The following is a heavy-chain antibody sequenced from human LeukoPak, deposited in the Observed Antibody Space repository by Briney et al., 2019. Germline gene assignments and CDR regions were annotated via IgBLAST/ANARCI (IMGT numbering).Heavy chain of an antibody. Sequence: GASVKVSCRASGYTFTSYYMHWVRQAPGQGLEWVGIINPSGGSTRNAQKFQGRVSMTRDTSTSTVYMEVNNLRSEDTAVYYCARESLSAHYFDYWGQGTLVTVSS. V-gene: IGHV1-46*01. J-gene: IGHJ4*02. CDR1: GYTFTSYY. CDR3: ARESLSAHYFDY. CDR2: INPSGGST.